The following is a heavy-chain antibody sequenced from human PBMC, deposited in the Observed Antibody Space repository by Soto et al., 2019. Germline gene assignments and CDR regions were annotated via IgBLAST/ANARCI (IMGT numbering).Heavy chain of an antibody. CDR2: IYHSGST. CDR3: ARGSDFWSGSFDP. J-gene: IGHJ5*02. V-gene: IGHV4-30-2*01. D-gene: IGHD3-3*01. Sequence: SETLSLTCAVSGGSISSGGYSWSWIRQPPGKGLEWIGYIYHSGSTYYNPSLKSRVTISVDRSKNQFSLKLSSVTAADTAVYYCARGSDFWSGSFDPWGQGTLVTVSS. CDR1: GGSISSGGYS.